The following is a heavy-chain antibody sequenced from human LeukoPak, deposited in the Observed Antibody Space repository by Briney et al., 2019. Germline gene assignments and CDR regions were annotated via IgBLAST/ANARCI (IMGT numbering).Heavy chain of an antibody. D-gene: IGHD1-14*01. J-gene: IGHJ3*01. Sequence: GGSLRLSSAASGFTFCNSWVHWVREAPGKGLVWVSLINADGSTTTYADSVKGRFTISRDNARNTLSLQMNSLTIEDTAVYYCVVVVEPPDSDGFDVWGQGTMITISS. V-gene: IGHV3-74*01. CDR2: INADGSTT. CDR3: VVVVEPPDSDGFDV. CDR1: GFTFCNSW.